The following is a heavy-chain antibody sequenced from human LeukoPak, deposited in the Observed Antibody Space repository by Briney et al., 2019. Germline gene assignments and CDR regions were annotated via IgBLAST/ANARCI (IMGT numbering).Heavy chain of an antibody. CDR2: ISGSGGST. D-gene: IGHD3-3*01. V-gene: IGHV3-23*01. CDR1: GFTFSSYA. J-gene: IGHJ4*02. Sequence: GGSLRLSCAASGFTFSSYAMSWVRQAPGKGLEWVSAISGSGGSTYYADSVKGRFTISRDNSKNTLYLQMNSLRAEDTAVYYCAKLIPNITIFGVVPRFFDYWGQGTLVTVSS. CDR3: AKLIPNITIFGVVPRFFDY.